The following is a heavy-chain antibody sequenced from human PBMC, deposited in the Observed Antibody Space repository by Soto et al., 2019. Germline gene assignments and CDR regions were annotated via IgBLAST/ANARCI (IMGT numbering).Heavy chain of an antibody. D-gene: IGHD2-15*01. CDR1: GFFISSGNY. V-gene: IGHV4-38-2*01. CDR2: IFHGGNT. J-gene: IGHJ3*01. CDR3: ARARWYDAFDV. Sequence: SETLSLTCADSGFFISSGNYLGWIRKPPGKGLEWIGSIFHGGNTYYNPSLKSRVTISVDMSKNQFSLKLNSVTAADTAVYYCARARWYDAFDVWGQGTVVT.